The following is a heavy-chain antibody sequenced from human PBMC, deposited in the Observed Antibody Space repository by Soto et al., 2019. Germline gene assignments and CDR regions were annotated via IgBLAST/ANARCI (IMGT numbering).Heavy chain of an antibody. CDR2: IYYSGSA. CDR1: GDSISSGGHW. J-gene: IGHJ4*02. Sequence: QVQLQESGPGLVKPSETLSLTCTVSGDSISSGGHWWSWIRQHPVKGLEWIGYIYYSGSAFYNPSLKSRLTISVDTSNNQFSLRLSSVTAADTAVYYCVRGRGTYADYWGQGTQVIVSS. D-gene: IGHD2-2*01. CDR3: VRGRGTYADY. V-gene: IGHV4-31*03.